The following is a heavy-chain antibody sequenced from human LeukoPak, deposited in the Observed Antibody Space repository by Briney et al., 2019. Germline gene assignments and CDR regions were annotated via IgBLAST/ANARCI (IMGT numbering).Heavy chain of an antibody. V-gene: IGHV3-33*01. D-gene: IGHD5-18*01. CDR1: GFTFSSYG. J-gene: IGHJ4*02. CDR2: IWYDGSNK. Sequence: GGSLRLSCAASGFTFSSYGMPWVRQAPGKGLEWVAVIWYDGSNKYYADSVKGRFTISRDNSKNTLYLQMNSLRAEDTAVYYCARASDPAMVISYWGQGTLVTVSS. CDR3: ARASDPAMVISY.